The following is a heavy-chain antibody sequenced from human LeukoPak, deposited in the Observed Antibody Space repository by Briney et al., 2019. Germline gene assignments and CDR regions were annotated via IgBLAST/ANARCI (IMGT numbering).Heavy chain of an antibody. V-gene: IGHV4-4*02. CDR3: ARVVVVVPAAKQIDY. D-gene: IGHD2-2*01. CDR2: IYYSGST. CDR1: GGSISSSNW. J-gene: IGHJ4*02. Sequence: SETLSLICGVSGGSISSSNWWSWVRQPPGKGLEWIGEIYYSGSTNYNPSLKSRVTISVDKSKNQFSLKLSSVTAADTAVYYCARVVVVVPAAKQIDYWGQGTLVTVSS.